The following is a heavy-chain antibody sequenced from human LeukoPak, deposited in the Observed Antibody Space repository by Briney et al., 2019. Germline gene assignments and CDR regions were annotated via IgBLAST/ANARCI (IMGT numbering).Heavy chain of an antibody. V-gene: IGHV3-48*03. J-gene: IGHJ5*02. CDR3: VAPGIAVAGTKVDWFDP. Sequence: GGSLRLSCAASGFTFSSYEMNWVRQAPGKGLEWVSYISNSGSTIYYADSVKGRFTISRDNAKNSLYLQMNSLRAEDTAVYYCVAPGIAVAGTKVDWFDPWGQGTLVTVSS. CDR2: ISNSGSTI. D-gene: IGHD6-19*01. CDR1: GFTFSSYE.